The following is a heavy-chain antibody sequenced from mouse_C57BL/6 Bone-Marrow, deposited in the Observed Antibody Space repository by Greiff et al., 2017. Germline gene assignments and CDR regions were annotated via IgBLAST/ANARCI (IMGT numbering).Heavy chain of an antibody. CDR2: IDPANGTT. CDR3: ARKGGYDHCYFDV. Sequence: VQLQQSVAELVRPGASVKLSCTASGFNIKNTYMHWVKQRPEQGLEWIGRIDPANGTTKYAPKFQGKATITADTYSHTAYLQLSSLISEDTDIYYCARKGGYDHCYFDVWGTGTTVTVSS. J-gene: IGHJ1*03. CDR1: GFNIKNTY. D-gene: IGHD2-3*01. V-gene: IGHV14-3*01.